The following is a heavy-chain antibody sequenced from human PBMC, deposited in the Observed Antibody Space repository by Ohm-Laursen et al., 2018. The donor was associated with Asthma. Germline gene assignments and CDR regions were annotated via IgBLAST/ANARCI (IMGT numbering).Heavy chain of an antibody. J-gene: IGHJ4*02. V-gene: IGHV3-23*01. CDR1: GFTFSSYA. CDR2: IIGSGADT. CDR3: ARDTNAVAAYWMNY. D-gene: IGHD6-19*01. Sequence: GSLRLSCAASGFTFSSYAMSWVRQAPGKGLECVSAIIGSGADTYYADSVKGRFTISRDNSKNTLYLQMNSLRAEDTAVYYCARDTNAVAAYWMNYWGQGTLVTVSS.